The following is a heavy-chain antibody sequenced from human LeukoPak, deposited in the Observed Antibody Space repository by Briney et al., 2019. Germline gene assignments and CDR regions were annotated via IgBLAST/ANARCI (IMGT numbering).Heavy chain of an antibody. CDR1: GGSLSGYY. Sequence: SETLSLTCAVYGGSLSGYYWSWIRQPPGKGLEWIGEINHSGSTNYNPSLKSRVTISVDTSKNQFSLKLSSVTAADTAVYYCARGGVSSWFSGWFDPWGQGTLVTVSS. CDR2: INHSGST. CDR3: ARGGVSSWFSGWFDP. D-gene: IGHD6-13*01. J-gene: IGHJ5*02. V-gene: IGHV4-34*01.